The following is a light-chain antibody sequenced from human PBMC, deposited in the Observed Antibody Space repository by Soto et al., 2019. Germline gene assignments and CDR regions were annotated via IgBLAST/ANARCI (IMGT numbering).Light chain of an antibody. CDR3: QQYGSSRT. CDR1: QSVSSSY. J-gene: IGKJ1*01. Sequence: EIVLTQSPGTLSLSPGERPTLSCRASQSVSSSYLAWYQQKPGXAPXXLIYGAPSRATGIPDRFSGSGSGTDFTLTISRLEPEDFAVYDCQQYGSSRTFGQGTKVDIK. CDR2: GAP. V-gene: IGKV3-20*01.